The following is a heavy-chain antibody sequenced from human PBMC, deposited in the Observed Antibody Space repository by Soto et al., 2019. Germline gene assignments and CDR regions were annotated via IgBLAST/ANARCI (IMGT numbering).Heavy chain of an antibody. CDR1: GFTFSNAW. J-gene: IGHJ6*02. Sequence: EVQLVESGGGLVKPGGSLRLSCAASGFTFSNAWMSWVRQAPGKGLEWVGRIKSKTDGGTTDYAAPVKGRFTISRDDSTNTLYLQMNSLKTEDTAVYYCTTGPMRYYYYYGMDVWGQGTTVTVSS. CDR3: TTGPMRYYYYYGMDV. D-gene: IGHD2-2*01. CDR2: IKSKTDGGTT. V-gene: IGHV3-15*01.